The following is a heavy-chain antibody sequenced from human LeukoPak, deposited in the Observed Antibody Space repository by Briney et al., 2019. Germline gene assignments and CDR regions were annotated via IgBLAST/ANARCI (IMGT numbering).Heavy chain of an antibody. CDR2: FDPEHVET. CDR1: GNTFSDLS. CDR3: ARDRVRTTYCSGGSCYSNWYFDL. J-gene: IGHJ2*01. D-gene: IGHD2-15*01. V-gene: IGHV1-24*01. Sequence: ASVKVSCKVSGNTFSDLSMNWVRQAPGKGLEWMGGFDPEHVETVYAQKFQGRVTMTEDTSTDTAYMELSSLRPEDTAVYYCARDRVRTTYCSGGSCYSNWYFDLWGRGTLVTVSS.